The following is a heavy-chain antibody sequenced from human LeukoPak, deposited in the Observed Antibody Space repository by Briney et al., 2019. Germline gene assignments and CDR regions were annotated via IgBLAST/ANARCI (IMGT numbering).Heavy chain of an antibody. CDR1: GFTFSSYA. V-gene: IGHV3-23*01. J-gene: IGHJ4*02. CDR3: AKGDYDFWSGPLDY. Sequence: GGSLRHSCAASGFTFSSYAMSWVRQAPGKGLERVSAISGSGGSTYYADSVKGRFTISRDNSKNTLYLQMNSLRAEDTAVYYCAKGDYDFWSGPLDYWGQGTLVTVSS. D-gene: IGHD3-3*01. CDR2: ISGSGGST.